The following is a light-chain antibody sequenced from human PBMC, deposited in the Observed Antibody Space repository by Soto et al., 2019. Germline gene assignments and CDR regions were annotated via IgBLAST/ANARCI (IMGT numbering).Light chain of an antibody. Sequence: DIRMSQSPPSLAASVGDRVTITCRASQSIDRFLNSYPQKPGKAPNLLIFAASSLQDGVPSRFSGSRSGTDFALTITSLQPEDLATYYCQQTHGTPYNFGQGTKLHIK. J-gene: IGKJ2*01. CDR3: QQTHGTPYN. V-gene: IGKV1-39*01. CDR2: AAS. CDR1: QSIDRF.